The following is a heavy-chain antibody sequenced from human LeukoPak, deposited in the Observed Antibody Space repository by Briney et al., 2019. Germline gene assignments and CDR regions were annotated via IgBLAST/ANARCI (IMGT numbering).Heavy chain of an antibody. CDR1: GGSFSGYY. CDR2: INHSGST. J-gene: IGHJ4*02. CDR3: ARGTGTTMGIDY. Sequence: SETLSLTCAVYGGSFSGYYWSGIRQPPGKGLEWIGEINHSGSTNYNPSLKSRVTISVDTSKNQFSLKLSSVTAADTAVYYCARGTGTTMGIDYWGQGTLVTVSS. V-gene: IGHV4-34*01. D-gene: IGHD1-1*01.